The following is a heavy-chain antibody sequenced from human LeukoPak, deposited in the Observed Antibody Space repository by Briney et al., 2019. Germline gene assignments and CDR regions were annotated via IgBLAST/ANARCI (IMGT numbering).Heavy chain of an antibody. J-gene: IGHJ4*02. V-gene: IGHV3-30*04. Sequence: GGSLRLSCAASGFTFRNYMMHWVRQAPGKGLDLVAVILEDGTIQHYADSVKSRFTISRDNSRNTVFLQMNSLRGEDTAIYYCARVQGGGFRTADFWGQGTVVTVSS. D-gene: IGHD3-10*01. CDR1: GFTFRNYM. CDR2: ILEDGTIQ. CDR3: ARVQGGGFRTADF.